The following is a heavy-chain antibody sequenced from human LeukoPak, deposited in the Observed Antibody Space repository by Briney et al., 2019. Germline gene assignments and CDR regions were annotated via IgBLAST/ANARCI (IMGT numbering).Heavy chain of an antibody. CDR1: GGSISSSSYY. V-gene: IGHV4-39*07. Sequence: SETLSLTCTVSGGSISSSSYYWGWIRQPPGKGLEWIGSIYYSGSTYYNPSLKSRVTISVDTSKNQFSLKLSSVTAADTAVYYCARREEVAAGFDAFGIWGQGTMVTVSS. CDR3: ARREEVAAGFDAFGI. J-gene: IGHJ3*02. CDR2: IYYSGST. D-gene: IGHD6-13*01.